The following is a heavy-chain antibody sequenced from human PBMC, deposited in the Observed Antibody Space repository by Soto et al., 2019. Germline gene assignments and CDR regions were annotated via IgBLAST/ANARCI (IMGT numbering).Heavy chain of an antibody. V-gene: IGHV4-39*01. D-gene: IGHD3-22*01. CDR3: ARQRTSVVTEAYFDV. Sequence: WETLSLTCTVTGDSISSSSYYWGWIRQRPGKGLEWTGSIYYSGRTYNNPSLRRLVSMSIDTSKDQFSLKLKSVAAAATAMYFCARQRTSVVTEAYFDVWGPGSLVTVSS. J-gene: IGHJ4*03. CDR1: GDSISSSSYY. CDR2: IYYSGRT.